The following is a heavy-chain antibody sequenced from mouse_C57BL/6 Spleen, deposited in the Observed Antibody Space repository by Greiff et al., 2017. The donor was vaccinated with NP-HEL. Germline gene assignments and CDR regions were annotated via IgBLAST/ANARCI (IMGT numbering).Heavy chain of an antibody. CDR1: GFTFSDYG. J-gene: IGHJ3*01. CDR3: ARSGYDSWFAY. Sequence: VLLVESGGGLVKPGGSLKLSCAASGFTFSDYGMHWVRQAPAKGLEWVAYISSGSSTIYYADTVKGRFTISRDNAKNTLFLQMTSLRSEDTAMYYCARSGYDSWFAYWGQGTLVTVSA. V-gene: IGHV5-17*01. D-gene: IGHD2-2*01. CDR2: ISSGSSTI.